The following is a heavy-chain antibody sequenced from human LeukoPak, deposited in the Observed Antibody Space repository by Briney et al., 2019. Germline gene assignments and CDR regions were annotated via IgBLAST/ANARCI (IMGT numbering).Heavy chain of an antibody. Sequence: ASVKVSCKASEYTFTSYYMHWVRQAPGQGLEWMGIINPSGGSTSYAQKFQGRVTMTRDTSTSTVYIELSSLRSEDTAVYYCARGTLALGFGELLLDIWGQGTMVTVSS. D-gene: IGHD3-10*01. CDR1: EYTFTSYY. V-gene: IGHV1-46*01. J-gene: IGHJ3*02. CDR2: INPSGGST. CDR3: ARGTLALGFGELLLDI.